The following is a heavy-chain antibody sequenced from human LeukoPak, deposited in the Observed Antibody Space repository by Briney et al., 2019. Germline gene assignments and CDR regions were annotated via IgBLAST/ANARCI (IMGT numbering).Heavy chain of an antibody. J-gene: IGHJ1*01. CDR2: IYYTGGT. Sequence: PSETLSLTCTVSGGSISSYYWSWIRQPPGKGLERIGYIYYTGGTNYYPSLKSRVTMSVDTSRNQFSLKLNSVTAADTAVYYCARHEGRSGWNGWYDHWGQGILVTVSS. CDR3: ARHEGRSGWNGWYDH. CDR1: GGSISSYY. V-gene: IGHV4-59*08. D-gene: IGHD6-19*01.